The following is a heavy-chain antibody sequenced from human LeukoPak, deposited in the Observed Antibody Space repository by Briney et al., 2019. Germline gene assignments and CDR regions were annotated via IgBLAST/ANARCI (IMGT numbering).Heavy chain of an antibody. V-gene: IGHV1-24*01. J-gene: IGHJ4*02. CDR1: GYTLTELS. Sequence: ASVKVSCKVSGYTLTELSMHWVRQAPGKGLEWMGGFDPEDGETIYAQKFQGRVTMTEDTSTDTAYMELSSLRAEDTAVYYCAKDRGAVAATIFDYWGQGTLVTVSS. CDR3: AKDRGAVAATIFDY. CDR2: FDPEDGET. D-gene: IGHD6-19*01.